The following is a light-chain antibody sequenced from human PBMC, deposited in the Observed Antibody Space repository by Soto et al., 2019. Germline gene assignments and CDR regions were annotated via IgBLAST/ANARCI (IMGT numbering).Light chain of an antibody. V-gene: IGKV1-39*01. CDR2: AAS. J-gene: IGKJ1*01. CDR1: QSISNY. Sequence: DIQMTQSPSSLSASVGDRVTITCRASQSISNYLSWFQQKPGKAPRLLIFAASILQSGVPSRFSGSGSRTHFTLSISSLQREDFADYFCQQTYSNLWTFGQGTKVDIK. CDR3: QQTYSNLWT.